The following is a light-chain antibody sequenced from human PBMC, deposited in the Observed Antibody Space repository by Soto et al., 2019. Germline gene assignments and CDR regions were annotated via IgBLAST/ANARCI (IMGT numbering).Light chain of an antibody. V-gene: IGLV8-61*01. CDR2: STN. CDR1: SGSVSTSYY. J-gene: IGLJ2*01. Sequence: QTVVTQEPSFSVSPGRTVTLTCGLSSGSVSTSYYPSWYQQTPGQAPRTLIYSTNTRSSGVPDRFSGSILGNKAALTITGAKADDECDYSCVLYMGSGISVFGGGTKVTVL. CDR3: VLYMGSGISV.